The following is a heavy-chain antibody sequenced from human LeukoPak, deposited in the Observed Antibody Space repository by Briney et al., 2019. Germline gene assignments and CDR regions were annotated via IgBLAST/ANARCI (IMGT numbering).Heavy chain of an antibody. D-gene: IGHD4-23*01. CDR3: ARVSGYGGNSGV. CDR1: GGSIGRYY. J-gene: IGHJ4*02. Sequence: SETLSLTCTVSGGSIGRYYWSWIRQPPGKGLEWIGYIYYSGSTNYNPSLKSRVTISVDASKNQFSLNLASVTAADTAVYYCARVSGYGGNSGVWGQGTLVTVSS. V-gene: IGHV4-59*01. CDR2: IYYSGST.